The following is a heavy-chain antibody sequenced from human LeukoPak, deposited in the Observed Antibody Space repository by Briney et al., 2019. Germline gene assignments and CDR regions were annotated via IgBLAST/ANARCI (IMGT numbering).Heavy chain of an antibody. V-gene: IGHV1-18*01. J-gene: IGHJ6*02. CDR2: ISAYNGNT. D-gene: IGHD1-26*01. CDR3: ARVLGVGATLRPSYYYYGMDV. Sequence: ASVKVSCKASGYTFTSYGISWVRQAPGQGLEWMGWISAYNGNTNYAQELQGRVTMTTDTSTSTAYMELRSLRSDDTAVYYCARVLGVGATLRPSYYYYGMDVWGQGTTVTVSS. CDR1: GYTFTSYG.